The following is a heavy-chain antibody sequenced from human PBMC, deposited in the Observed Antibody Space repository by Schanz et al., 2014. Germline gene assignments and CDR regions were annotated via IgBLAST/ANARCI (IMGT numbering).Heavy chain of an antibody. J-gene: IGHJ4*02. V-gene: IGHV3-30-3*01. CDR3: ASPSGYSDYGTYFDF. CDR2: ISNDGSIK. CDR1: GFTFSTYA. Sequence: QVQLLQFGGGVVQPGSSLRLSCAASGFTFSTYAMHWVRQAPGKGLEWVALISNDGSIKYYADSVEGRFTISRDNSRNTLYLQMNSLRTEDAAVYYFASPSGYSDYGTYFDFWGQGTLVTVSS. D-gene: IGHD5-12*01.